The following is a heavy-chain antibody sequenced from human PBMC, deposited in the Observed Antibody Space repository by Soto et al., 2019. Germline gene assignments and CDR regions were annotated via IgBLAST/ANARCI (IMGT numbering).Heavy chain of an antibody. CDR2: IKPGTSDI. Sequence: PGESQKISCEGAGYKLGSAWIGWVRRKPGKGLEWMGIIKPGTSDIRYSPSFRGQVTISADEAANTAFLQWSSLKTSDTAIYYCARQISFVCDSWGQGTLVTVSS. CDR3: ARQISFVCDS. V-gene: IGHV5-51*01. D-gene: IGHD3-16*01. CDR1: GYKLGSAW. J-gene: IGHJ4*02.